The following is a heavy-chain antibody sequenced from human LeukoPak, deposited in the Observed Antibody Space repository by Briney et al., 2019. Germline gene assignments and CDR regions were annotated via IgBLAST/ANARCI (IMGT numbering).Heavy chain of an antibody. J-gene: IGHJ4*02. CDR1: GFTFSSYG. CDR3: ASERFPYSSGWYY. D-gene: IGHD6-19*01. V-gene: IGHV3-23*01. Sequence: GGSLRLSCAASGFTFSSYGMSWVRQAPGKGLEWVSAISGSGGSTYYADSVKGRFTISRDNSKNTLYLQMNSLRAEDTAVYYCASERFPYSSGWYYWGQGTLVTVSS. CDR2: ISGSGGST.